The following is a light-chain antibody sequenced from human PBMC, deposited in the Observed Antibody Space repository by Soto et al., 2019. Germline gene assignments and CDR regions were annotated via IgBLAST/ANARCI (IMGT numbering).Light chain of an antibody. J-gene: IGKJ1*01. V-gene: IGKV1-5*01. Sequence: DIQMTQSPSTLSASVGDRVTITCRASQSISSWLAWYQQKPGKAPKLLIYDVSSLESGVPSRFSGSGSGTEFTLTISSLQPHDFATYCCQQYNSYLWTFGQGTKVEIK. CDR2: DVS. CDR3: QQYNSYLWT. CDR1: QSISSW.